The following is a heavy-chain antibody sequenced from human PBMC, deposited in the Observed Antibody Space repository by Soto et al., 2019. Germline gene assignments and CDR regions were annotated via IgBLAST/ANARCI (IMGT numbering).Heavy chain of an antibody. V-gene: IGHV4-4*02. CDR3: AREVTVSHRLDY. CDR1: GGSISSSNW. D-gene: IGHD2-8*01. CDR2: IYHSGST. Sequence: SETLSLTCAVCGGSISSSNWWRWVRQPPGKGLEWIGEIYHSGSTNYNPSLKSRVTISVDKSKNQFSLKLSSVTAADTAVYYCAREVTVSHRLDYWGQGTLVTVSS. J-gene: IGHJ4*02.